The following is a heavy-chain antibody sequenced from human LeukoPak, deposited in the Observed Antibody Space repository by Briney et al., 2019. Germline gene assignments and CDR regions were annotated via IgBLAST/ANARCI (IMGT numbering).Heavy chain of an antibody. CDR2: ISGSGGST. V-gene: IGHV3-23*01. Sequence: GGSLRLSCAASGFTFSTYVISWVRQAPGKGLEWVSAISGSGGSTYYADSVKGRFTISRDNAKNTLYLQMNSLRAEDAAVYYCANSFCSGTTCHGGFDCWGQGTLVTVSS. J-gene: IGHJ4*02. CDR1: GFTFSTYV. CDR3: ANSFCSGTTCHGGFDC. D-gene: IGHD2-2*01.